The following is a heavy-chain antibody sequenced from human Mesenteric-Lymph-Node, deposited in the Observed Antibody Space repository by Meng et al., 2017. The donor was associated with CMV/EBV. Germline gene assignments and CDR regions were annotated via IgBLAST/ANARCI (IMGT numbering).Heavy chain of an antibody. J-gene: IGHJ3*02. Sequence: GGSLRLSCAASGFTFSSYWMSWVRQAPGKGLEWVANIKQDGSEKYYVDSVKGRFTISRDNAKNSLYLQMNSLRAEDTAVYYCASSFPIAAAGTGAFDIWGQGTMVTVSS. CDR1: GFTFSSYW. V-gene: IGHV3-7*01. CDR3: ASSFPIAAAGTGAFDI. CDR2: IKQDGSEK. D-gene: IGHD6-13*01.